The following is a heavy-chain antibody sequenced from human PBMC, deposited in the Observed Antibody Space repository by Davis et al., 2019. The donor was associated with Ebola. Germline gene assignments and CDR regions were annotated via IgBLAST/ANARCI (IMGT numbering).Heavy chain of an antibody. CDR2: IVVGSGNT. J-gene: IGHJ6*02. CDR1: GFTFTSSA. CDR3: AADLAMAAAGTLGYYYGMDV. V-gene: IGHV1-58*02. D-gene: IGHD6-13*01. Sequence: AASVKVSCKASGFTFTSSAMQWVRQARGQRLEWIGWIVVGSGNTNYAQKFQERVTITRDMSTSTAYMELSSLRSEDTAVYYCAADLAMAAAGTLGYYYGMDVWGQGTTVTVSS.